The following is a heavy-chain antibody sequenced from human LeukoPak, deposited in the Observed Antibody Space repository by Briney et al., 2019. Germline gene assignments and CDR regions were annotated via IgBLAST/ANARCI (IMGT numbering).Heavy chain of an antibody. CDR3: ARGLDTAMAYNDC. Sequence: SETLSLNCTVSGGSISGYYLMWIRQPPGEGREGIGYIDYTGYTNYTPSRESRITISVAKSKNQLFMKLTSVAAAATAVYYCARGLDTAMAYNDCWGQGTLVTVSS. D-gene: IGHD5-18*01. J-gene: IGHJ4*02. V-gene: IGHV4-59*01. CDR2: IDYTGYT. CDR1: GGSISGYY.